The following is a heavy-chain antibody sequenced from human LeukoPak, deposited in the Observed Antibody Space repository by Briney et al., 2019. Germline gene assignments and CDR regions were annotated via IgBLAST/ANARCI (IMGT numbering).Heavy chain of an antibody. V-gene: IGHV3-53*01. J-gene: IGHJ4*02. CDR3: ARDREGFFDY. D-gene: IGHD3-10*01. CDR1: GFTVNNNY. Sequence: GGSLRLSCAASGFTVNNNYMSWVRPAPGKGLEWVSVIYRDGSTYYADSVKGRFSISRDKTKNTLFLQMSSLRVEDTAVYYCARDREGFFDYWGQGTLVTVSS. CDR2: IYRDGST.